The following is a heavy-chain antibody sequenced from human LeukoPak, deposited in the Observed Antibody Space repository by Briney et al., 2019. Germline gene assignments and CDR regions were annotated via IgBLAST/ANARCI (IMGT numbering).Heavy chain of an antibody. CDR3: SAAGFGY. CDR1: GFTFSSYG. CDR2: ISYDGSNK. D-gene: IGHD6-13*01. V-gene: IGHV3-30*03. J-gene: IGHJ4*02. Sequence: GGSLRLSCAASGFTFSSYGMHWVRQAPGKGLEWVAVISYDGSNKYYADSVKGRFTISRDNSKNTLYLQMNSLRAEDTAVYYCSAAGFGYWGQGTLVTVSS.